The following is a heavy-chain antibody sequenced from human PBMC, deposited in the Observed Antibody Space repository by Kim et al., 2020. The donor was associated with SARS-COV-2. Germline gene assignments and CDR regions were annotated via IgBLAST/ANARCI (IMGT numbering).Heavy chain of an antibody. D-gene: IGHD6-19*01. V-gene: IGHV3-30*01. CDR3: AREGHSSGRAGSFDY. J-gene: IGHJ4*02. Sequence: DSGKDRFTVSRDNSQNTLFLQIDSLRVEDTAVYYCAREGHSSGRAGSFDYWGQGTLVTVSS.